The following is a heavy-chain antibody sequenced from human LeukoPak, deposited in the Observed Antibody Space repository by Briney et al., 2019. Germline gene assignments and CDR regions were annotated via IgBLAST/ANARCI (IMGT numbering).Heavy chain of an antibody. CDR3: AGPVYCGYDFPFYYYGMDV. Sequence: GASVKVSCKASGYTFTSYDINWVRQATGQGLEWMGWMNPNSGNTGYAQKFQGTVTMTRNTSISTAYMELSSLRSEDTAVYSCAGPVYCGYDFPFYYYGMDVWGQGTTVTISS. CDR2: MNPNSGNT. V-gene: IGHV1-8*01. J-gene: IGHJ6*02. D-gene: IGHD5-12*01. CDR1: GYTFTSYD.